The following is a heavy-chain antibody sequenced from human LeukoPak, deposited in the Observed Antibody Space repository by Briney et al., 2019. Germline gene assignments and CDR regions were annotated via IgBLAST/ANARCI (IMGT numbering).Heavy chain of an antibody. V-gene: IGHV3-53*01. J-gene: IGHJ3*02. CDR3: ASRDYYDSSGYYDAFDI. D-gene: IGHD3-22*01. CDR2: IYSGGST. CDR1: GFTVSSNY. Sequence: SGGSLRLSCAASGFTVSSNYMSWVRQAPGQGLEWVSVIYSGGSTYYADSVKSRFTISRDNAKNTLYLQMKSRRAEDTAVYYCASRDYYDSSGYYDAFDIWGQGTMVTVSS.